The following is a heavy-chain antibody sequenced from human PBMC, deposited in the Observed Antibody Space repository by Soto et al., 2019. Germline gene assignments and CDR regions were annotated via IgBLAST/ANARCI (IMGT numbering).Heavy chain of an antibody. CDR1: GGSISSSNW. V-gene: IGHV4-4*02. J-gene: IGHJ5*02. CDR3: ARDPVVVAATGWFDP. Sequence: SETLSLACAVSGGSISSSNWWSWVRQPPGKGLEWIGEIYHSGSTNYNPSLKSRVTISVDKSKNQFSLKLSSVTAADTAVYYCARDPVVVAATGWFDPWGQGTLVTVSS. CDR2: IYHSGST. D-gene: IGHD2-15*01.